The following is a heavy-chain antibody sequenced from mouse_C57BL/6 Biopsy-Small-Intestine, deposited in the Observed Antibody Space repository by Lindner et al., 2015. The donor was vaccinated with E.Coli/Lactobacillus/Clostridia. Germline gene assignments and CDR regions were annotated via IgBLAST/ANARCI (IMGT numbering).Heavy chain of an antibody. D-gene: IGHD3-2*02. CDR2: IYPYNGLS. Sequence: QLQESGPELVKPGASVKISCKASGYSFTDYYMHWVKQSHGNFLDWIGYIYPYNGLSSYNQKFKGKATLTVDKSSNTAYMELRSLTSEDSAVYYCARSGGSSGFLDYWGQGTTLTVSS. V-gene: IGHV1-31*01. CDR1: GYSFTDYY. J-gene: IGHJ2*01. CDR3: ARSGGSSGFLDY.